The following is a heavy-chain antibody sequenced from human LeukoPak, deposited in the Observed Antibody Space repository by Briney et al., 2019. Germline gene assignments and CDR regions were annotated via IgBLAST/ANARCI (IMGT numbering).Heavy chain of an antibody. CDR1: GYTFTGYY. D-gene: IGHD3-10*01. CDR2: INPNSGGT. CDR3: ARPHGFAPPYYYYGMDV. J-gene: IGHJ6*02. V-gene: IGHV1-2*02. Sequence: ASVKVSCKASGYTFTGYYMHWVRQAPGQGLEWMGWINPNSGGTNYAQKFQGRVTMTRDTSISTAYMELSRLRSDDTAVYYCARPHGFAPPYYYYGMDVWGQGTTATVSS.